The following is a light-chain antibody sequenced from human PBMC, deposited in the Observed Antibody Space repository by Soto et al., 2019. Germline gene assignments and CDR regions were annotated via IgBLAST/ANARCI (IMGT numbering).Light chain of an antibody. CDR2: DVS. CDR3: SSYTRSNTFV. CDR1: SSDVGRYNY. J-gene: IGLJ1*01. Sequence: QSVLAQPASVSGSPGQSIAISCTGTSSDVGRYNYVSWFQQHPGKAPKLMIYDVSNRPSGVSDRFSGSKSGNTASLTISGLQAEDEADYYCSSYTRSNTFVFGTGTKLTVL. V-gene: IGLV2-14*01.